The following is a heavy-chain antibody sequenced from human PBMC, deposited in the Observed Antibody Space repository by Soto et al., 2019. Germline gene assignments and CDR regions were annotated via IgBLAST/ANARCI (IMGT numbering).Heavy chain of an antibody. D-gene: IGHD3-22*01. CDR2: IYTSGGT. J-gene: IGHJ6*02. CDR3: ARSYRYDSSGYDYYYYYYGMDV. Sequence: SETLSLTCTVSGGSISSYYWSWIRQPAGKGLEWIGRIYTSGGTNYNPSLKSRVTMSVDTSKNQFSLKLSSVTAADTAVYYCARSYRYDSSGYDYYYYYYGMDVWGQGTTVTVSS. CDR1: GGSISSYY. V-gene: IGHV4-4*07.